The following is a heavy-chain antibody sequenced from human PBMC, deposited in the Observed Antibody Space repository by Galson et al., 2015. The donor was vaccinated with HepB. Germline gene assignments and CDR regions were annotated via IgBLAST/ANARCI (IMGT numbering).Heavy chain of an antibody. V-gene: IGHV1-8*01. CDR1: GYTFTSYD. J-gene: IGHJ3*02. D-gene: IGHD3-22*01. CDR2: MNPNSGNT. CDR3: ARSDSSGYHDAFDI. Sequence: SVKVSCKASGYTFTSYDINWVRQATGQGLEWMGWMNPNSGNTGYAQKFQGRVTMTRNTSIITAYMELSSLRSEDTAVYYCARSDSSGYHDAFDIWGQGTMVTVSS.